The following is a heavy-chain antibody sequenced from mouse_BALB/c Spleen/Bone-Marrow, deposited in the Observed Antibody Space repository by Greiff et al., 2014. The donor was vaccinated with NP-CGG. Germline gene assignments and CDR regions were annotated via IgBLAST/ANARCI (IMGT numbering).Heavy chain of an antibody. D-gene: IGHD2-4*01. V-gene: IGHV1-31*01. J-gene: IGHJ3*01. CDR2: INPYNGAT. CDR1: GYSLTGYY. CDR3: ARRAGFDYDAGFAY. Sequence: EVQRVESGPELVKPGASVKISCKASGYSLTGYYMHWVKQSHVKSLEWIGRINPYNGATSYNQNFKDKASLTVDKSSSTAYMELHSLTSEDSAVYYCARRAGFDYDAGFAYWGQGTLVTVSA.